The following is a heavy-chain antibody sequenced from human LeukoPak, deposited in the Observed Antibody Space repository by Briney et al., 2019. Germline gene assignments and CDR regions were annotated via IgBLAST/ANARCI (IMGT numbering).Heavy chain of an antibody. Sequence: SETLSLTCTVSGGSISSGGYYWSWIRQPPGKGLEWIGSIYYSGSTYYNPSLKSRVTISVDRSKNQFSLKLSSVTAADTAVYYCARETPLLPGTRQWWFDPWGQGTLVTVSS. J-gene: IGHJ5*02. CDR2: IYYSGST. V-gene: IGHV4-39*07. CDR1: GGSISSGGYY. D-gene: IGHD1-7*01. CDR3: ARETPLLPGTRQWWFDP.